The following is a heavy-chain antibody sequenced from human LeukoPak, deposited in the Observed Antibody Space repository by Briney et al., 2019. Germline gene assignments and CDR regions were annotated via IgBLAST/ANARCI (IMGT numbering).Heavy chain of an antibody. V-gene: IGHV1-18*01. Sequence: GASVKVSCKASGYTFTSYGISWVRQAPGQGLEWMGWISAYNGNTNYAQKLQGRVTMTTDTSTSTAYMELRSLRSDDTAVYYCARVLGPNGDYFWFDPWGQGTLVTVSS. CDR1: GYTFTSYG. CDR2: ISAYNGNT. CDR3: ARVLGPNGDYFWFDP. J-gene: IGHJ5*02. D-gene: IGHD4-17*01.